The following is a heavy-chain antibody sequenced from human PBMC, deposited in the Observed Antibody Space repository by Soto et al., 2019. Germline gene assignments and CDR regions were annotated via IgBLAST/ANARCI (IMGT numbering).Heavy chain of an antibody. CDR1: GFTFSSYG. CDR3: ARGTPYYEFWSGYYMNSVRATYYYGMDV. D-gene: IGHD3-3*01. Sequence: PGGSLRLSCAASGFTFSSYGMHWVRQAPGKGLEWVAVIWYDGSNKYYADSVKGRFTISRDNSKNTLYLQMNSLRAEDTAVYYCARGTPYYEFWSGYYMNSVRATYYYGMDVWGQGTTVTVSS. J-gene: IGHJ6*02. CDR2: IWYDGSNK. V-gene: IGHV3-33*01.